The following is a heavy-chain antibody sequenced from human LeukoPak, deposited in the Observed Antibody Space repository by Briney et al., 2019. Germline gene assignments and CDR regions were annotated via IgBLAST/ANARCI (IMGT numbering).Heavy chain of an antibody. J-gene: IGHJ4*02. CDR1: GFTVSSNY. V-gene: IGHV3-53*01. Sequence: PGGSLRLSCAASGFTVSSNYMSWVRQAPGKGLEWVSVIYSGGSTYYADSVRGRFIISRDNSRNTLYLQMNSLRAEDTAVYYCARTQIYGSGSYRTLDYWGQGTLVTVSS. CDR2: IYSGGST. D-gene: IGHD3-10*01. CDR3: ARTQIYGSGSYRTLDY.